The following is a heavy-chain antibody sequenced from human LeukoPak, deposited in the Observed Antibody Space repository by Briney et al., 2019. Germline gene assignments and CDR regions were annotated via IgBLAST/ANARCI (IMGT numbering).Heavy chain of an antibody. D-gene: IGHD5-24*01. CDR1: GGSISNYY. CDR2: IYFTGST. Sequence: SETLSLTCTVSGGSISNYYWNWIRQPPGKGLEWVGYIYFTGSTNYNPSLKSRVTISLDTSKNQFSLKLTSVTAADTAIYYCARGRWLQFSDWGPGTLVTVSS. V-gene: IGHV4-59*01. J-gene: IGHJ4*02. CDR3: ARGRWLQFSD.